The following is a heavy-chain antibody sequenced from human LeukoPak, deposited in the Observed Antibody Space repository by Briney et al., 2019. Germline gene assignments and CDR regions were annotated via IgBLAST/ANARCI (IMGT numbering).Heavy chain of an antibody. Sequence: GASVKVSCKASGYTFTSYDINWVRQATGQGLEWMGWMNPNSGNTGYAQKFQGRVTMTRNTSISTAYMELSSLRSEDTAVYYCATGDDYDFWSGQGTWGQGTLVTVSS. D-gene: IGHD3-3*01. CDR3: ATGDDYDFWSGQGT. CDR2: MNPNSGNT. J-gene: IGHJ5*02. CDR1: GYTFTSYD. V-gene: IGHV1-8*01.